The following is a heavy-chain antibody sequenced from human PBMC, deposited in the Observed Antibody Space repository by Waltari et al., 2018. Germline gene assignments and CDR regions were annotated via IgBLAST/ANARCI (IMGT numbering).Heavy chain of an antibody. CDR1: GFTVRSYA. CDR3: AYSPRDFYYDSSGFDY. V-gene: IGHV3-30-3*01. CDR2: ISYDESTK. Sequence: QVQLVESGGGVVQPGRSLRLSCAAAGFTVRSYAMHGVRQAPGKGLEWVALISYDESTKFFADSVKGRVTISRDNSKKTLYLQMNSLRAEDTAVYYCAYSPRDFYYDSSGFDYWGQGTLVAVSS. J-gene: IGHJ4*02. D-gene: IGHD3-22*01.